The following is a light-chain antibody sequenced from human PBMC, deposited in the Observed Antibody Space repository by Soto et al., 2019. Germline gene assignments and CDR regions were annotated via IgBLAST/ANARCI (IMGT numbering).Light chain of an antibody. CDR1: QSISSY. CDR2: AAS. Sequence: DIQMTQSPSSLSASVGDRVTITCRASQSISSYLNWYQQKPGKAPKLLIYAASSLQSGVPSRFNGSGSGTDFTLTISSLQPEDFASYSCQQSYSSPWTFGQGTKVDIK. J-gene: IGKJ1*01. CDR3: QQSYSSPWT. V-gene: IGKV1-39*01.